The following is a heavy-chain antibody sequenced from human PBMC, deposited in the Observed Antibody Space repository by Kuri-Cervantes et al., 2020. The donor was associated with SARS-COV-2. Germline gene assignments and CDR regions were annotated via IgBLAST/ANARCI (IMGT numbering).Heavy chain of an antibody. D-gene: IGHD2-2*01. CDR3: ARDRALVPGAFDI. V-gene: IGHV3-30-3*01. CDR1: GFTFSSYA. CDR2: ISDDGSNK. Sequence: SCAASGFTFSSYAMHWVRQAPGKGLEWVAVISDDGSNKYYADSVKGRFTISRNNSKNTLYLQMNRLRAEDTAVYYCARDRALVPGAFDIWGQGTMVTVSS. J-gene: IGHJ3*02.